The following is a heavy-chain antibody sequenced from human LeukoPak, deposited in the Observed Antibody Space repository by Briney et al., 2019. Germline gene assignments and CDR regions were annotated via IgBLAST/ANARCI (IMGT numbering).Heavy chain of an antibody. V-gene: IGHV3-7*01. CDR3: ARGGVWYSGDVFDY. D-gene: IGHD2-8*01. Sequence: PGGSLRLSCAASQFTFSNYWMSWVRQAPGKGLEWVGNIKQDGSEKYYVDSVKGRFTISRDNAKNSLYLQMKSLRAEDTAVYYCARGGVWYSGDVFDYWGHGTLVTVSS. CDR2: IKQDGSEK. J-gene: IGHJ4*01. CDR1: QFTFSNYW.